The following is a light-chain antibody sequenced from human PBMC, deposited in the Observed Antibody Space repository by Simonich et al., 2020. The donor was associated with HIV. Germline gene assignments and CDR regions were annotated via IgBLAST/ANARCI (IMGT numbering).Light chain of an antibody. CDR2: GAS. J-gene: IGKJ3*01. Sequence: EIVMTQSLATLSVSPGERATLSCRASQSVSGNLAWYQQKPGQAPRRLIYGASSRATGIPHRFSGSGSGTDFTLTISRLEPEDFAVYYCQQYGSSPLFTFGPGTKVDIK. CDR1: QSVSGN. CDR3: QQYGSSPLFT. V-gene: IGKV3-20*01.